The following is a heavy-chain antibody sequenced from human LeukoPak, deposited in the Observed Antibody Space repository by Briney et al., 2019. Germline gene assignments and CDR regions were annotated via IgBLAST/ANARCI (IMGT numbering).Heavy chain of an antibody. CDR2: ISYDGSNK. V-gene: IGHV3-30*18. Sequence: PGRSLRLSCAASGLTFSSYGMHWVRQAPGKGLEWVAVISYDGSNKYYADSVKGRFTISRDNSKNTLYLQMNSLRAEDTAVYYCAKDRGGDYFDYWGQGTLVTVSS. D-gene: IGHD3-16*01. CDR3: AKDRGGDYFDY. CDR1: GLTFSSYG. J-gene: IGHJ4*02.